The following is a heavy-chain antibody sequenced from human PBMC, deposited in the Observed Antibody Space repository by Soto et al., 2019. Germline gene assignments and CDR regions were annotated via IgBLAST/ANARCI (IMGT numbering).Heavy chain of an antibody. Sequence: QVQLVQSGAEVKKPGASVKVSCKAAGYTLTTYGVSWVRQAPGQGLEWVGWISAYNDPTNYAQKFQGRVTMTTDTSTSTAYLELRSLRSDDTAVYYCARGTYFDYWGQGTLVTVSS. D-gene: IGHD1-1*01. J-gene: IGHJ4*02. CDR2: ISAYNDPT. CDR1: GYTLTTYG. CDR3: ARGTYFDY. V-gene: IGHV1-18*01.